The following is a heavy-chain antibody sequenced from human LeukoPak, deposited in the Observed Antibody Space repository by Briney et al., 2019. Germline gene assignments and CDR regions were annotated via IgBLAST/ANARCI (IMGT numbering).Heavy chain of an antibody. Sequence: SETLSLTCTVSGVSISSYYWSWIRQPPGKGLEWIGYIYYSGSTNYNPSLKSRVTISVDTSKNQFSLKLRSVTAADTAVYYCARDRYNYDSSGSRWFDPWGQGTLVTVSP. CDR1: GVSISSYY. J-gene: IGHJ5*02. D-gene: IGHD3-22*01. CDR3: ARDRYNYDSSGSRWFDP. V-gene: IGHV4-59*01. CDR2: IYYSGST.